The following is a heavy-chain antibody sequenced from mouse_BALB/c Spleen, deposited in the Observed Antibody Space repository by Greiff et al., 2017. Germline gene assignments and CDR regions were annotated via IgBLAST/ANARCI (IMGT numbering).Heavy chain of an antibody. V-gene: IGHV5-17*02. D-gene: IGHD2-10*01. J-gene: IGHJ4*01. CDR2: ISSGSSTI. CDR3: ARSYYGNPYAMDY. CDR1: GFTFSSFG. Sequence: EVQLVESGGGLVQPGGSRKLSCAASGFTFSSFGMHWVRQAPEKGLEWVAYISSGSSTIYYADTVKGRFTITRDNTKNNLFLQITSLRSEDTAMYYCARSYYGNPYAMDYWGQGTSVTVSS.